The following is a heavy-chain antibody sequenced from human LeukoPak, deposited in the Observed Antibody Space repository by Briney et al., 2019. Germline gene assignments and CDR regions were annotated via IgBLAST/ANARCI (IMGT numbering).Heavy chain of an antibody. V-gene: IGHV3-23*01. CDR2: ISGSGGST. D-gene: IGHD3-9*01. Sequence: GGSLRLSCAAAGFTFSDYGMNWVRQAPGKGLEWVSAISGSGGSTYYADSVKGRFTISRDNSKNTLYLQMNSLRAEDTAVYYCAKEGYFDWTNAFDIWGQGTMVTVSS. CDR1: GFTFSDYG. CDR3: AKEGYFDWTNAFDI. J-gene: IGHJ3*02.